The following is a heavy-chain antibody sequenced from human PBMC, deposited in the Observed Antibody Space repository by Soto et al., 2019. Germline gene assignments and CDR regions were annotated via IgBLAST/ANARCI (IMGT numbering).Heavy chain of an antibody. J-gene: IGHJ4*02. CDR3: ARAGGPATYSSSSPDFDY. D-gene: IGHD6-6*01. V-gene: IGHV4-31*03. CDR2: IYYSGST. CDR1: GGSISSGGYY. Sequence: SETLSLTCTVSGGSISSGGYYWSWIRQHPGKGLEWIGYIYYSGSTYYNPSLKSRVTISVDTSKNQFSLKLSSVTAADTAVYYCARAGGPATYSSSSPDFDYWGQATLVTVS.